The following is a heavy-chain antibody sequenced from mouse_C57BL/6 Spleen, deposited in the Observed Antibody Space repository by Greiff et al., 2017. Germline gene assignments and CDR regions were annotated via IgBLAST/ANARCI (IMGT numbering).Heavy chain of an antibody. D-gene: IGHD1-1*01. Sequence: QVQLQQPGAELVMPGASVKLSCKASGYTFTSYWMHWVKQRPGQGLEWIGEIDPSDSYTNYNQKFKGKSTLTVDKSSSTAYMQRSSLTSEDAAVYYCARYGSSLDYWGQGTTLTVSS. CDR1: GYTFTSYW. CDR3: ARYGSSLDY. CDR2: IDPSDSYT. J-gene: IGHJ2*01. V-gene: IGHV1-69*01.